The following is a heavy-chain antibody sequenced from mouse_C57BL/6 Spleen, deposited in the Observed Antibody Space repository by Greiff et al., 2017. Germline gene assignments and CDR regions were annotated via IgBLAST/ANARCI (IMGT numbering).Heavy chain of an antibody. D-gene: IGHD1-1*01. CDR3: AKVTTVPPHWYFDV. Sequence: QVQLQQPGAELVKPGASVKLSCKASGYTFTSYWMHWVKQRPGRGLEWIGGIDPNSGGTKYNEKFKSKATLTVDKPSSTAYMQLSSLTSEDSAVYYCAKVTTVPPHWYFDVWGTGTTVTVSS. CDR1: GYTFTSYW. CDR2: IDPNSGGT. V-gene: IGHV1-72*01. J-gene: IGHJ1*03.